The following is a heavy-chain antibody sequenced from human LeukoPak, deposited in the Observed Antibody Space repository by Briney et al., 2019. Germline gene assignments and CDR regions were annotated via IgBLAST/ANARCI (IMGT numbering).Heavy chain of an antibody. J-gene: IGHJ4*02. CDR2: INAGNGNT. CDR3: ARVLKSTVTTPSGY. Sequence: ASVKVSCKASGYTFTSYAMHWVRQAPGQRLEWMGWINAGNGNTKYSQKFQGRVTMTTDTSTSTAYMELRSLRSDDTAVYYCARVLKSTVTTPSGYWGQGTLVTVSS. CDR1: GYTFTSYA. V-gene: IGHV1-3*01. D-gene: IGHD4-17*01.